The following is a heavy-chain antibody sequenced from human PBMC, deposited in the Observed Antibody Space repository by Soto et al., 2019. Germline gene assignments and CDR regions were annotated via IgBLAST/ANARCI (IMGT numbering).Heavy chain of an antibody. V-gene: IGHV1-2*02. CDR1: GYTFSDYY. D-gene: IGHD4-17*01. CDR3: TRNVRDYNFDY. J-gene: IGHJ4*02. CDR2: INPDSGGT. Sequence: QVQLAQSGAEVKKPGASVKVSCKASGYTFSDYYTHWVRQAPGQGLEWMGWINPDSGGTKYTQKFQGRVTTTRDTSISTAYMELSGLRSDDTAVYYCTRNVRDYNFDYWGQGTLVTVSS.